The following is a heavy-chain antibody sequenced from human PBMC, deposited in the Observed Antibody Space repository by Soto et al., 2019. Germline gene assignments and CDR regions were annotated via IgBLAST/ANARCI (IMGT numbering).Heavy chain of an antibody. CDR1: GGSISSYY. J-gene: IGHJ4*02. Sequence: SETLSLTCTVSGGSISSYYWSWIRQHPGKGLEWIGYIYYSGSTNYNPSLKSRVTISVDTSKNQFSLKLNSMTAADTAVYYCARHNYGSGSTYFDYWGQGTLVTVS. V-gene: IGHV4-59*08. CDR3: ARHNYGSGSTYFDY. CDR2: IYYSGST. D-gene: IGHD3-10*01.